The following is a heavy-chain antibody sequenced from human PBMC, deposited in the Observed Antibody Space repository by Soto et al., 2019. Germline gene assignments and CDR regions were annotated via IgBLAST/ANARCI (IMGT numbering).Heavy chain of an antibody. J-gene: IGHJ4*02. CDR2: IKTDGSIT. CDR1: GFTFSSYW. D-gene: IGHD1-7*01. Sequence: GSLLLSCTASGFTFSSYWMYWVRQAPGKGLVWVSRIKTDGSITSYADSVKGRFTVSRDNARDMLYLQMNSLRAEDTAVYYCAKDMNSVPEYWGQGTLVTVSS. V-gene: IGHV3-74*01. CDR3: AKDMNSVPEY.